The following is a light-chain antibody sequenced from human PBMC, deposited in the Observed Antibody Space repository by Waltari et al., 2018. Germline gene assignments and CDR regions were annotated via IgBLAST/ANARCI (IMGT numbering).Light chain of an antibody. J-gene: IGLJ2*01. CDR2: EVS. CDR1: RSDVGGYNL. Sequence: QSALTQPPSVSGSPGQSVTISCTGTRSDVGGYNLFPWYQQPPGTAPKLIIYEVSDRPSGVPDRFSGSKSDNTASLTISGLQAEDEADYYCSSYTSSSTLVFGGGTKLTVL. V-gene: IGLV2-18*02. CDR3: SSYTSSSTLV.